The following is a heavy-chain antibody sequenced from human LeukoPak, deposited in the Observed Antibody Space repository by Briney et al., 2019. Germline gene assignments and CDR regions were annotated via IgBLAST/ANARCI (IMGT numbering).Heavy chain of an antibody. D-gene: IGHD3-22*01. V-gene: IGHV4-4*09. CDR1: GDSISGYY. J-gene: IGHJ4*02. CDR3: ARGYFDSGHSSNPFDY. Sequence: SETLSLTCTVSGDSISGYYWSWIRQTPGMGLQWIGCIHSSGSTIYHPSLKSRVTISVDTSRNQFSLRLTSVTAADTAVYFCARGYFDSGHSSNPFDYWGQGALVTVSS. CDR2: IHSSGST.